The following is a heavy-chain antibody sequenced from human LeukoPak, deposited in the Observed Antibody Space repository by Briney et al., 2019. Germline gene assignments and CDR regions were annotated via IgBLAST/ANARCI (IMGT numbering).Heavy chain of an antibody. Sequence: SVKVSCKASGGTFSSYPISWVRQAPGQGLEWMGGIIPIFGTPNYAQKFQGRVTISADESTSTAYMELSSLRSEDTAVYFCARGELGIRGYFDCWGQGTLVTVSS. V-gene: IGHV1-69*13. CDR1: GGTFSSYP. D-gene: IGHD3-10*01. CDR3: ARGELGIRGYFDC. J-gene: IGHJ4*02. CDR2: IIPIFGTP.